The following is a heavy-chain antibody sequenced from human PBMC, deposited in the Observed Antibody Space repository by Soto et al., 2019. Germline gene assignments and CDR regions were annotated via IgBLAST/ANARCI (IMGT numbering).Heavy chain of an antibody. Sequence: QVQLVQSGAEVKKPESWVKVSCKAPGGTFSTYAIGWDRQAPGQGLEWMGGIIPMFGTANYAQRFQDRVTITADESTNTVYMELSSLRSEDTAVYFCASGIQLWLRRINNGYSGWGQGTLVTVSS. V-gene: IGHV1-69*12. J-gene: IGHJ4*02. D-gene: IGHD5-18*01. CDR3: ASGIQLWLRRINNGYSG. CDR1: GGTFSTYA. CDR2: IIPMFGTA.